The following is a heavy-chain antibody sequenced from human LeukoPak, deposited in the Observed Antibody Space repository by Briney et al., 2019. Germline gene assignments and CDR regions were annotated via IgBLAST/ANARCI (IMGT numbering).Heavy chain of an antibody. CDR3: ASKGDGSCDSSLCQGAFDF. CDR1: GFTFSSYA. J-gene: IGHJ3*01. V-gene: IGHV3-30-3*01. Sequence: GGSLRLSCAASGFTFSSYAMHWVRQAPGKGLEWVAVISYDGSNKYYADSVKGRFTISRDNSKNTLYLQMNSLRAEDTAVYYCASKGDGSCDSSLCQGAFDFWGQGSVVTVSS. CDR2: ISYDGSNK. D-gene: IGHD2-21*01.